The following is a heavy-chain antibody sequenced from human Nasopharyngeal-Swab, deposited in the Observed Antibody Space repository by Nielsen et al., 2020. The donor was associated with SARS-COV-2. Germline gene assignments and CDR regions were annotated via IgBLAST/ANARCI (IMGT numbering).Heavy chain of an antibody. Sequence: CQAPGKGLEWIGSIYYSGSTYYNPSLKSRVTISVDTSKNQFSLKLSSVTAADTAVYYCARDRGRGYSYGSFHYWGQGTLVTVSS. CDR3: ARDRGRGYSYGSFHY. CDR2: IYYSGST. J-gene: IGHJ4*02. D-gene: IGHD5-18*01. V-gene: IGHV4-39*07.